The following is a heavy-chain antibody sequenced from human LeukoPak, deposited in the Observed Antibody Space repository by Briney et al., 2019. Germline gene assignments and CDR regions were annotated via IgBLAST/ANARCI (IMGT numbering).Heavy chain of an antibody. J-gene: IGHJ3*02. CDR3: ARDRGFGEVLSEEDAFDI. V-gene: IGHV4-59*08. CDR2: IYYSGST. Sequence: SETLSLTCTVSGGSISNYYWSWIRQPPGKGLEWIGYIYYSGSTNYNPTLKSRVTISVDTSKNQFSLKLSSVTAADTAVYYCARDRGFGEVLSEEDAFDIWGQGTMVTVSS. CDR1: GGSISNYY. D-gene: IGHD3-10*01.